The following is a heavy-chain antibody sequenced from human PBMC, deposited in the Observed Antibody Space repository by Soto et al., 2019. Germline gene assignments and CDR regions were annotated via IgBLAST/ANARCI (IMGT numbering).Heavy chain of an antibody. J-gene: IGHJ6*03. CDR2: INAGLVNT. V-gene: IGHV1-3*01. Sequence: ASVKVSCKSSGYTFSSYAIHWVRQTPGQRLEWMGWINAGLVNTKVSQKLQGRLTITRDTSASTAYMELSILTSEDMCVYYCARDQVVSYYYYYMDVWGKGTTVTVSS. D-gene: IGHD2-2*01. CDR3: ARDQVVSYYYYYMDV. CDR1: GYTFSSYA.